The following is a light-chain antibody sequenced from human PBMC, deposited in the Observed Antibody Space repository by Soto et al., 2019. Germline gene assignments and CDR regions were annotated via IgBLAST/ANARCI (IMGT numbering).Light chain of an antibody. V-gene: IGLV1-44*01. Sequence: QSALTQPPSASGTPGQRVTISCSGSSSNIGSNTVNWYQQLPGTAPKLLIYSNNQRPSGVPDRFSGSKSGTSASLAISGLQSEDEADYYCAAWDDSLNGRVFGGGTKLT. CDR2: SNN. CDR3: AAWDDSLNGRV. CDR1: SSNIGSNT. J-gene: IGLJ2*01.